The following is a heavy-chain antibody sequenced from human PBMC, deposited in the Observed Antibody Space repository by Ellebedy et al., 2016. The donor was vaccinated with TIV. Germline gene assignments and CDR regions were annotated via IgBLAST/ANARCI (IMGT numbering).Heavy chain of an antibody. J-gene: IGHJ4*02. V-gene: IGHV4-39*07. CDR2: IYYSGST. Sequence: SETLSLXXTVSGGSISSSSYYWGWIRQPPGKGLEWIGSIYYSGSTYYNPSLKSRVTISVDTSKNQFSLKLSSVTAADTAVYYCARQRDCSGGSCYDYYFDYWGQGTLVTVSS. CDR1: GGSISSSSYY. CDR3: ARQRDCSGGSCYDYYFDY. D-gene: IGHD2-15*01.